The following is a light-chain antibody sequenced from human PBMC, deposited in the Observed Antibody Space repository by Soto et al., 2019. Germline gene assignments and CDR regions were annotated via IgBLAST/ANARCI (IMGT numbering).Light chain of an antibody. CDR1: QSVLYSLNNRNH. CDR3: QQYYRSPLS. J-gene: IGKJ4*01. CDR2: WAS. Sequence: DIVMTQSPDSLAVSLGERATLNCKSSQSVLYSLNNRNHLAWYQKKPGQPPRLLVYWASTRESGVPDRFSGSGSGTDFSLTISILQAEDVAVYYCQQYYRSPLSFGGGTRVEIK. V-gene: IGKV4-1*01.